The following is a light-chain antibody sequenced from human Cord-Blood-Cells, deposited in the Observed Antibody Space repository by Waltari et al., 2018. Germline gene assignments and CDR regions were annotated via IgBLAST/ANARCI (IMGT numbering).Light chain of an antibody. CDR2: AAS. V-gene: IGKV1-39*01. J-gene: IGKJ5*01. CDR3: QQSNSTHT. CDR1: QSISSY. Sequence: DIQMTQSPSSLSASVGDRVTITCRASQSISSYLNWYQQKPGKAPKLLIYAASSLQRGVPWLIRGSASATDITLIISRQQAEIVATYYCQQSNSTHTFGQGTRLEIK.